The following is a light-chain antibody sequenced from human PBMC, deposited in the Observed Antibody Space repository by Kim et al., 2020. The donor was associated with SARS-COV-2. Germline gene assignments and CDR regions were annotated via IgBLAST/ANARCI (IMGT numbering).Light chain of an antibody. CDR2: ATS. J-gene: IGKJ1*01. V-gene: IGKV1-27*01. CDR1: QDISNY. Sequence: SVGHGVTITCRASQDISNYLAWYQQEPGKVPKLLIYATSALHSGVPSRFGGSGSGTDFTLTITSLQPEDVATYYCQKYNSVPWTFGPGTKVDIK. CDR3: QKYNSVPWT.